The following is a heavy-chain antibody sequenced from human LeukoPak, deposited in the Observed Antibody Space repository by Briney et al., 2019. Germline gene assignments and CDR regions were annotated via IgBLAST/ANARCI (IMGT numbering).Heavy chain of an antibody. J-gene: IGHJ4*02. CDR3: TTALSIVGAPDVYYFDY. CDR1: GFTFSNAW. D-gene: IGHD1-26*01. V-gene: IGHV3-15*01. Sequence: PGGSLRLSCAASGFTFSNAWMSWVRQAPGKGLEWVGRIKSKTDGGTTDYAAPVKGRFTISRDDSKNTLYLQMNSLKTEDTAVYYCTTALSIVGAPDVYYFDYWGQGTLVTVSS. CDR2: IKSKTDGGTT.